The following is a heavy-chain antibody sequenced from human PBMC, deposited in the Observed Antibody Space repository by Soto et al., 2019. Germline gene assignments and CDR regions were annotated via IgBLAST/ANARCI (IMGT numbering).Heavy chain of an antibody. J-gene: IGHJ6*03. CDR2: IYSGGST. CDR1: GLSVSIYY. D-gene: IGHD2-2*01. Sequence: GGSLKLSSAACGLSVSIYYMGWVLQDTRKGLEWVSVIYSGGSTYYADSVKGRFTISRHNSKNTLYLQMNSLRAEDTAVYYCARVRIVVVPAAIRDYYYYMDVWGKGTTVTVSS. V-gene: IGHV3-53*04. CDR3: ARVRIVVVPAAIRDYYYYMDV.